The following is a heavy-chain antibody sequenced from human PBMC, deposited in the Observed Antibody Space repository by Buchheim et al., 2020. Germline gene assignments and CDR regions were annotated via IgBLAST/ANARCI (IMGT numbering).Heavy chain of an antibody. D-gene: IGHD3-9*01. CDR2: INPSGGST. V-gene: IGHV1-46*03. J-gene: IGHJ4*01. CDR3: ANTVVLQDYEILTGREEEYFDY. CDR1: GCTFTSYY. Sequence: QVQLVQSGAEVKKPGASVKVSCKASGCTFTSYYMHWVRQAPGQGLEWMGIINPSGGSTSYAQKFQGRVTMTRDTSTSTAYVELSSRRSEDTAVYYFANTVVLQDYEILTGREEEYFDYWGQGTL.